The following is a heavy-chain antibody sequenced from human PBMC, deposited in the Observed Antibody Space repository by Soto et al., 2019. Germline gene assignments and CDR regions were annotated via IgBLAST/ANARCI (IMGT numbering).Heavy chain of an antibody. CDR2: IYHSGNP. Sequence: QVQLQESGPGLVKPSGTLSLTCAVSGDSISSSNWWSWFSQPPGKGLEWIGEIYHSGNPNYNPSLKSRVTISIDKSTNQFSLKLSSVTAAAPGVYYCAIDSGRGIAARSSFDCWGQGTLVTVSS. V-gene: IGHV4-4*02. D-gene: IGHD6-6*01. CDR3: AIDSGRGIAARSSFDC. J-gene: IGHJ4*02. CDR1: GDSISSSNW.